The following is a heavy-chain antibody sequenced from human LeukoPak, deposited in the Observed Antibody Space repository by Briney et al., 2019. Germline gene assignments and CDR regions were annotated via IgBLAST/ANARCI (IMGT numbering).Heavy chain of an antibody. CDR2: IFSSGST. V-gene: IGHV4-59*02. CDR1: GGCVSSYY. CDR3: ARGPYYFDY. Sequence: PSETLCLTCTGSGGCVSSYYWDWIRQAPGKGLEWIGYIFSSGSTNYNPSLRSRVTISVDTSKNQFSLKLSSVTAADAAVYYCARGPYYFDYWGQGTLVTVSS. J-gene: IGHJ4*02.